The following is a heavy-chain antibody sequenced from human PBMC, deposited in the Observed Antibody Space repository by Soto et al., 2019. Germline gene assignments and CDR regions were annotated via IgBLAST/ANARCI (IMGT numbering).Heavy chain of an antibody. CDR1: GGTFSSYA. Sequence: QVQLVQSGAEVKKPGSSVKVSCKASGGTFSSYAISWVRQAPGQGLEWMGGIIPIFGTANYAQKFQGRVTITADEPTSTATLALSSLTSEDTAVYHCATPAGRMQWLVPRAYYYYGMDVWGQGTTVTVSS. CDR2: IIPIFGTA. V-gene: IGHV1-69*12. CDR3: ATPAGRMQWLVPRAYYYYGMDV. J-gene: IGHJ6*02. D-gene: IGHD6-19*01.